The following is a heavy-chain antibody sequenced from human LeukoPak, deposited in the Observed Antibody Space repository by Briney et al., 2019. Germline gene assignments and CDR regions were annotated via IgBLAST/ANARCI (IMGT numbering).Heavy chain of an antibody. CDR1: GFTFSVYT. Sequence: GRSLRLSCAASGFTFSVYTMSWVRQAPGKGLEGVSTISGSGGSTYYADSVKGRFTISRDNSKNTLYLQMNSLRVEDTAVYYCAKGGYSSGCWGQGTLVTVSS. V-gene: IGHV3-23*01. D-gene: IGHD6-19*01. J-gene: IGHJ4*02. CDR2: ISGSGGST. CDR3: AKGGYSSGC.